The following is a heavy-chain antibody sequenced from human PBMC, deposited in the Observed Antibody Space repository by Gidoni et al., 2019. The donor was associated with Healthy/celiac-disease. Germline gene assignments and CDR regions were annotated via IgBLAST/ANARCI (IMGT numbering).Heavy chain of an antibody. CDR2: ISWNSGSI. Sequence: EVQLVESGGGLVQPGRSLRLSCAASGFTFDDYAMHWVRQAPGKGLEWVAGISWNSGSIGYADSVKGRFTISRDNAKNSLYLQMNSLRAEDTALYYCAKEGRGAGTGYSPYYYYYGMDVWGQGTTVTVSS. CDR3: AKEGRGAGTGYSPYYYYYGMDV. CDR1: GFTFDDYA. D-gene: IGHD6-13*01. V-gene: IGHV3-9*01. J-gene: IGHJ6*02.